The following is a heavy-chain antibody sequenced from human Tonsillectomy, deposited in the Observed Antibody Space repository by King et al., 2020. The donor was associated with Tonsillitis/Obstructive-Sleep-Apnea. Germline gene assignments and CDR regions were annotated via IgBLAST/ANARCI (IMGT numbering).Heavy chain of an antibody. CDR3: ARVYCSTDSCFTGADYFQMDV. CDR1: GFTFTSYA. CDR2: IHTKTGNP. D-gene: IGHD2-15*01. V-gene: IGHV7-4-1*02. Sequence: QLVQSGSELMKPGASVKVSCKASGFTFTSYAINWVRQAPGQGLEWMGWIHTKTGNPTYAQGFTGRFVFSLDTSVTTAYLQISNLKAEDTAVYFCARVYCSTDSCFTGADYFQMDVWGKGTTVTVSS. J-gene: IGHJ6*03.